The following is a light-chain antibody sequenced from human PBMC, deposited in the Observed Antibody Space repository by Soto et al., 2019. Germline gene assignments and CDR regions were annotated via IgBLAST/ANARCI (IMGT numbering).Light chain of an antibody. CDR1: QSIATY. V-gene: IGKV3-11*01. CDR2: DAS. J-gene: IGKJ1*01. Sequence: EVVLTHSPSTLALSPGGRATLSCRASQSIATYLAWYQQKPGRAPSLLIFDASNRATGIPARFSGSGSGTDFTLTISSLEPEDFATYYCQQRSRWPPTFGHGTKVDIK. CDR3: QQRSRWPPT.